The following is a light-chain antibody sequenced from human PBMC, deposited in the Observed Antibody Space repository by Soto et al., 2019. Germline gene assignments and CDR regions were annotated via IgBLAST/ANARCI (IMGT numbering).Light chain of an antibody. CDR2: DVT. J-gene: IGLJ3*02. CDR3: SSYAGSNNWV. V-gene: IGLV2-8*01. CDR1: SSDVGAFDY. Sequence: QSALTQPPSASGSRGQSVAISCTGTSSDVGAFDYVSWYQHHPGKVPKLLIYDVTKRPSGVPDRFSGSKSGNTASLTVSGLEAEDEADYYCSSYAGSNNWVFGGGPKLTVL.